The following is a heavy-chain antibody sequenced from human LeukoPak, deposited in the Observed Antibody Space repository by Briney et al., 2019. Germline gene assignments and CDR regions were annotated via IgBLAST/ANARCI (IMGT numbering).Heavy chain of an antibody. CDR3: ARVKDPGGYYYYYYMDV. D-gene: IGHD3-16*01. Sequence: LETLSLTCAVYGGSFSGYYWSWIRQPPGKGLEWIGEINHSGGTKYNPSLKSRVTISVDTSKYQFSLKLSSVTAADTAMYYCARVKDPGGYYYYYYMDVWGKGTTVTVSS. CDR1: GGSFSGYY. J-gene: IGHJ6*03. V-gene: IGHV4-34*01. CDR2: INHSGGT.